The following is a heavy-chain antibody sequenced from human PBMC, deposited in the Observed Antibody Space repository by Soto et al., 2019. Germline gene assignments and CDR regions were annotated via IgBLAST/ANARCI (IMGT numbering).Heavy chain of an antibody. CDR1: GFTFSSYS. Sequence: EVQLVESGGGLVKPGGSLRLSCAASGFTFSSYSMNWVRQAPGKGLEWVSSISSSSSYIYYADSVKGRFTISRDNAKNSLYVQMNSLRAEDTAVYYCARDGTEAAGRDYYGMDVWGQGTTVTVSS. D-gene: IGHD6-13*01. CDR3: ARDGTEAAGRDYYGMDV. CDR2: ISSSSSYI. J-gene: IGHJ6*02. V-gene: IGHV3-21*01.